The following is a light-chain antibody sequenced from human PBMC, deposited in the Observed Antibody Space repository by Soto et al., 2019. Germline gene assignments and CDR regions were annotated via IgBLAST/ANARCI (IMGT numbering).Light chain of an antibody. CDR3: HQYNNGPRT. J-gene: IGKJ1*01. CDR2: DAS. V-gene: IGKV3-15*01. CDR1: QSVSSN. Sequence: EIVMTQSPATLSVSPGERVTLSCRASQSVSSNLAWYQQKPGQTPRLLIYDASTGASGIPARFSGSGSGTEFPLTISSLQSEDFAVYYCHQYNNGPRTVAQGTKEEIQ.